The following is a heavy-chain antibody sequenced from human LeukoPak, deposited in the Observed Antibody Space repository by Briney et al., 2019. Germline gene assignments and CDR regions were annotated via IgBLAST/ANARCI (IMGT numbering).Heavy chain of an antibody. V-gene: IGHV3-21*01. D-gene: IGHD4-17*01. CDR3: ARDFAGDDYGDYIGWFDP. J-gene: IGHJ5*02. Sequence: GGSLRLSCAASGFTFSSYSMNWVRQAPAKGLEWVSSISSSRRYIYYADSVKGRYTISRDNAKNSLYLQMNSLRAEDTAVYYCARDFAGDDYGDYIGWFDPWGQGTLVTVSS. CDR1: GFTFSSYS. CDR2: ISSSRRYI.